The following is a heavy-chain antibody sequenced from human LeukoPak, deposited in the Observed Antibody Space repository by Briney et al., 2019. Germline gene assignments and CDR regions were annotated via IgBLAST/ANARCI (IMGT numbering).Heavy chain of an antibody. J-gene: IGHJ5*02. CDR3: ARRKDSSRWNGRDNWFDP. CDR1: GDSIRNYY. CDR2: IDYSGRT. V-gene: IGHV4-59*08. Sequence: SETLSLTCTVSGDSIRNYYWNWIRQTPGKGLEWIGYIDYSGRTLYNPSFESRVTISRDTPKTQFSLKLSSVTAADTAVYYCARRKDSSRWNGRDNWFDPWGQGTLVTVSS. D-gene: IGHD3-22*01.